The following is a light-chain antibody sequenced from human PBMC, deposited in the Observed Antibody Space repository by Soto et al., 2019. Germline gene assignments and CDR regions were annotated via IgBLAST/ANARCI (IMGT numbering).Light chain of an antibody. V-gene: IGKV3-20*01. J-gene: IGKJ4*01. Sequence: IGLTQAPRTLSLSTRESATPSCRASQSVSSSYLAWYQQKPGQAPRLLIYGASSRATGIPDRFSGSGSGTNFTLTISRLEPGDFAVYYCQQYGSSPLPFGGGTKVAIK. CDR3: QQYGSSPLP. CDR1: QSVSSSY. CDR2: GAS.